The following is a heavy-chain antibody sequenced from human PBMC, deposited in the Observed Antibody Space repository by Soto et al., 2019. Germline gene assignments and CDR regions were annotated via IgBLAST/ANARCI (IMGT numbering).Heavy chain of an antibody. CDR2: INPSGGST. CDR1: GYTFTSYY. Sequence: GASVKVSCKASGYTFTSYYMHWVRQAPGQGLEWMGIINPSGGSTSYAQKFQGRVTMTRDTSTSTVYMELSSLRSEDTAVYYCARAGAVLRFLDLLLAPHYYYYMDFWGKGTTVTVSS. V-gene: IGHV1-46*03. D-gene: IGHD3-3*01. J-gene: IGHJ6*03. CDR3: ARAGAVLRFLDLLLAPHYYYYMDF.